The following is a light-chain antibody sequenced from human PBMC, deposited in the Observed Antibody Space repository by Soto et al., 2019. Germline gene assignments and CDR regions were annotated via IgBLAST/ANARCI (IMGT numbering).Light chain of an antibody. J-gene: IGLJ1*01. CDR3: CSYAGSNNRV. CDR1: SSDVGGYNY. CDR2: EVS. Sequence: QSALAQPRSVSGSPGQSVTISCTGTSSDVGGYNYVSWYQHHPGKAPKLMIFEVSKRPSGVPDRSSGSKSGNTASLTVSGLQAEDEADYFCCSYAGSNNRVFGTGTKVTVL. V-gene: IGLV2-11*01.